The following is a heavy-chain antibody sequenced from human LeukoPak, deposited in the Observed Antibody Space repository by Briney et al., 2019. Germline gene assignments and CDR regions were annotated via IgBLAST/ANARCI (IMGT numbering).Heavy chain of an antibody. Sequence: PGGSLRLSCEASGFTFSDSWMTWVRQTPGKGLEWVANIKTDGSEKYYVDSVKGRFTISRDNAKNSLYLQMNSLRAEDTAMYYCAREEKAVPEVPLGYWGQGTLVTVSS. CDR2: IKTDGSEK. J-gene: IGHJ4*02. V-gene: IGHV3-7*01. D-gene: IGHD3-16*01. CDR3: AREEKAVPEVPLGY. CDR1: GFTFSDSW.